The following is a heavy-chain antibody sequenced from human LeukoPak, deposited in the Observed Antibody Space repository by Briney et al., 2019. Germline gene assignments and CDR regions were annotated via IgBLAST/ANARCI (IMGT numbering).Heavy chain of an antibody. Sequence: GGSLRLSCAASGFTFSSYSRTWVRQAPGKGLEWVSSISGNSSYIYYADSVKGRFTISRDNDKNSLYLQMNSLRAEDTAVYYCARDSSYSSSWYDYYCMDFWGKGTTVTVSS. V-gene: IGHV3-21*01. J-gene: IGHJ6*03. CDR1: GFTFSSYS. CDR2: ISGNSSYI. D-gene: IGHD6-13*01. CDR3: ARDSSYSSSWYDYYCMDF.